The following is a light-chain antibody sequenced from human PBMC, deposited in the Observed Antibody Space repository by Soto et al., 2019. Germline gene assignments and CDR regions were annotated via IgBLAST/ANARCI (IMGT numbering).Light chain of an antibody. V-gene: IGLV2-14*01. CDR2: DVS. CDR3: SSFTGSSPIYV. Sequence: QSALTQPASVSGSPGQSITISCTGSSSDIGAYNDVSWYQQHPGKAPKLMIHDVSDRPSGVSDRFSGSKTGNMASLTISGLQAEDEAHYYCSSFTGSSPIYVLGTGTKLTVL. J-gene: IGLJ1*01. CDR1: SSDIGAYND.